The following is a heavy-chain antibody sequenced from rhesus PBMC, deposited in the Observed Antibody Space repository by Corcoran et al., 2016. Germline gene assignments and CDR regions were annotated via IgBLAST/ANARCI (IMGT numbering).Heavy chain of an antibody. D-gene: IGHD2-39*01. CDR2: GDPETGEA. Sequence: EVQLVQSGAEVKKPGASVKISCKASGYTFTDYYLHWVRQAPGKGLGWWGCGDPETGEAIRAQKAKDSVNDTADTTTDPAYRERSGLRPEDPAGYYCATDLPLGYWGQGVLVTVSS. CDR3: ATDLPLGY. J-gene: IGHJ4*01. V-gene: IGHV1-111*02. CDR1: GYTFTDYY.